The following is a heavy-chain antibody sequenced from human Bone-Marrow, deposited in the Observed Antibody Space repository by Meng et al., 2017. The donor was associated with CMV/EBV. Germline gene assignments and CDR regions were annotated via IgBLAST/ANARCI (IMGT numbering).Heavy chain of an antibody. CDR1: GFTVSSNY. Sequence: GESLKISCAASGFTVSSNYMSWVRQAPGKGLEWVSVIYSGGSTYYADSVKGRFTISRDNSKNTLYLQMNSLRAEDTAVYYCAKDKGMDVWGQGTTVTVSS. J-gene: IGHJ6*02. CDR2: IYSGGST. V-gene: IGHV3-53*01. CDR3: AKDKGMDV.